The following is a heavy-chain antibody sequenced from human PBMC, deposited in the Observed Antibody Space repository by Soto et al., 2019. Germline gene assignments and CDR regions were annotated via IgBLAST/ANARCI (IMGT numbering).Heavy chain of an antibody. D-gene: IGHD1-26*01. V-gene: IGHV1-18*01. CDR3: ARVVGALGHWFDP. Sequence: QVQLVQSGAEVKKPGASVKVSCKASGYNFNSYTISWVRQAPGQGLEWMGRISAYNGNTHYAQKLQGRVTMTTATSTRTAYMELRTLSSDDTAVYPCARVVGALGHWFDPWGQGTLVTVSS. J-gene: IGHJ5*02. CDR1: GYNFNSYT. CDR2: ISAYNGNT.